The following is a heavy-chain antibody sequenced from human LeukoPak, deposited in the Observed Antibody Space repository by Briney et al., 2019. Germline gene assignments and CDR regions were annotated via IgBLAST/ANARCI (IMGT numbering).Heavy chain of an antibody. CDR1: GFTFSSYS. CDR2: ISSSSSYI. Sequence: GGSLRLSCAASGFTFSSYSMNWVRQAPGKGLEWVSSISSSSSYIYYADSVKGRFTISRDNAKNSLYLQRNSLRAEDTAVYYCAKELDSSGYFDSWGQGTLVTVSS. V-gene: IGHV3-21*04. J-gene: IGHJ4*02. D-gene: IGHD3-22*01. CDR3: AKELDSSGYFDS.